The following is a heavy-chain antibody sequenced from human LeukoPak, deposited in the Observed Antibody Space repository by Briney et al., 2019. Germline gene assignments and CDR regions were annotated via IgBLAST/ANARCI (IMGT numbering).Heavy chain of an antibody. J-gene: IGHJ4*02. D-gene: IGHD3-10*01. CDR3: ARVLDYYGSGTYSFDY. Sequence: ASVKVSCKASGYTFTGYYIDWVRQAPGQGLEWMGWITPNSGGTKYGQKFQGRVTMTRDTSISTAYMELSSLRSDDTAVYYCARVLDYYGSGTYSFDYWGQGTLVTVSS. CDR2: ITPNSGGT. V-gene: IGHV1-2*02. CDR1: GYTFTGYY.